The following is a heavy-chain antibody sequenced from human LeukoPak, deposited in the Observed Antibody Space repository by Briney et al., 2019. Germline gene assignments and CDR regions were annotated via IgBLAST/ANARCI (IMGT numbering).Heavy chain of an antibody. D-gene: IGHD3-3*01. CDR1: GYTFIGYY. CDR3: ARFERDYYHYYYYGMDV. Sequence: ASVKVSCKASGYTFIGYYMHWVRQAPGQGLEWMGWININSGGTNYAQKFQGRVTMTRDTSISTAYMELTSLRSDDTAVYYCARFERDYYHYYYYGMDVWGQGTTVTVSS. CDR2: ININSGGT. J-gene: IGHJ6*02. V-gene: IGHV1-2*02.